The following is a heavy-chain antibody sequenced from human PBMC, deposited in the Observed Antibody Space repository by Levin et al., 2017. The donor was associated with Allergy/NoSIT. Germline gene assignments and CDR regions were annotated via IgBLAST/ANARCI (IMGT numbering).Heavy chain of an antibody. CDR2: IHYSGTT. D-gene: IGHD2-21*01. CDR3: GRDRSIKNQDGEFWYYGMDV. Sequence: SETLSLTCTVSGGSISGHHWSWIWQPPGKALEWIGNIHYSGTTKYNPSLKSRVTISVDTSKNQFSLQLSSVTAADTAVYYCGRDRSIKNQDGEFWYYGMDVWGQGTTVSVAS. V-gene: IGHV4-59*11. CDR1: GGSISGHH. J-gene: IGHJ6*02.